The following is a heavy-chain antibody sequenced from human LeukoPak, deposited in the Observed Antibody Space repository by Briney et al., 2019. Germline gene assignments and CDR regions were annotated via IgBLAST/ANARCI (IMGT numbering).Heavy chain of an antibody. Sequence: SETLSLTCTVSGGSISSSSYYWGWIRQPPGKGLEWIGSIYYSGSTNYNPPLKSRVTISVDTSKNQFSLKLSSVTAADTAVYYCAREGYSYGVGYYYYYMDVWGKGTTVTISS. V-gene: IGHV4-39*07. CDR2: IYYSGST. CDR1: GGSISSSSYY. D-gene: IGHD5-18*01. J-gene: IGHJ6*03. CDR3: AREGYSYGVGYYYYYMDV.